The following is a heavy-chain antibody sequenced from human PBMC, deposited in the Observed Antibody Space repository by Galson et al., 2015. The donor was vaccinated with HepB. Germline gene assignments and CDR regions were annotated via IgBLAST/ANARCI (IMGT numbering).Heavy chain of an antibody. Sequence: SVKVSCKASGGTFSSYTISWVRQAPGQGLEWMGRIIPILGIANYAQKFQGRVTITADKSTSTAYMELSSLRSEDTAVYYCARDEGSTPFDYWGQGTLVTVSS. CDR1: GGTFSSYT. V-gene: IGHV1-69*04. CDR3: ARDEGSTPFDY. J-gene: IGHJ4*02. CDR2: IIPILGIA. D-gene: IGHD6-13*01.